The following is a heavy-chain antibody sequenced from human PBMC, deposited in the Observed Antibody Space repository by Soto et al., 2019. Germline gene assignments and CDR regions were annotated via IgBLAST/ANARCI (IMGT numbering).Heavy chain of an antibody. V-gene: IGHV1-69*13. J-gene: IGHJ6*02. Sequence: GASVKVSCKASGGTFSSYAISWVRQAPGQGLEWMGGIIPIFGTANYAQKFQGRVTITGDESTSTAYMELSSLRSEDKTVHYCAKVSVVVVAATRDYYYYGMDVWGQGTTVTVSS. D-gene: IGHD2-15*01. CDR2: IIPIFGTA. CDR1: GGTFSSYA. CDR3: AKVSVVVVAATRDYYYYGMDV.